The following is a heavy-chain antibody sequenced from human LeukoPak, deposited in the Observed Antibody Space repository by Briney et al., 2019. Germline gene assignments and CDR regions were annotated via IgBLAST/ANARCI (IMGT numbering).Heavy chain of an antibody. CDR1: GYTFTGYY. Sequence: AASVKVSYKASGYTFTGYYMHWVRQAPGQGLEWMGWINPNSGGTNYAQKFQGRVTITRDTSTSTAYMELSRLTSDDTAVYYCARVSYNYLDYWGQGTLVTVSS. V-gene: IGHV1-2*02. CDR2: INPNSGGT. D-gene: IGHD5-24*01. J-gene: IGHJ4*02. CDR3: ARVSYNYLDY.